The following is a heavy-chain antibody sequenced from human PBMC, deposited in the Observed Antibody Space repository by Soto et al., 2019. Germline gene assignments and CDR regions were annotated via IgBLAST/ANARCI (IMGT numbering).Heavy chain of an antibody. J-gene: IGHJ4*02. V-gene: IGHV5-51*01. Sequence: PGESLKISCQGSGYNFANYWIGWVRQMPGKGLEWMGMIFPGDSDTKNSPSLQGQITMSVDKSDSSAYLQWRSLKASDTAMYYCASQYCSSSSCYFDYWGQGTLVTVSS. CDR1: GYNFANYW. CDR3: ASQYCSSSSCYFDY. D-gene: IGHD2-15*01. CDR2: IFPGDSDT.